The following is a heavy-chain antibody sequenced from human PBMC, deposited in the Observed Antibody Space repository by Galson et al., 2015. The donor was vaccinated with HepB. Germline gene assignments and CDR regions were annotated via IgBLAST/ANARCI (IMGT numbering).Heavy chain of an antibody. D-gene: IGHD5-18*01. V-gene: IGHV3-7*01. J-gene: IGHJ3*02. Sequence: SLRLSCAASGFTFSNYWMSWVRQAPGKGLEWVANIKQDEGEKYYVDSVKGRFTISRDNAKNSLYLQMNSLRAEDTAVYYCARGDSYGNDAFDIWGQGTMVTVSS. CDR1: GFTFSNYW. CDR2: IKQDEGEK. CDR3: ARGDSYGNDAFDI.